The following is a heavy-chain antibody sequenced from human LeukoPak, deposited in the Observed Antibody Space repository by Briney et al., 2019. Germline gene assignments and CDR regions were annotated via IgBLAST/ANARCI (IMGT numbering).Heavy chain of an antibody. D-gene: IGHD3-22*01. CDR2: ISSSSSYI. CDR1: GFTFSSYS. Sequence: KPGGSLRLSCAASGFTFSSYSMNWVRQAPGKGLEWVSSISSSSSYIYYADSVKGRFTISRDNAKNSLYLQMNSLRAEDTAVYYCARAVVVGGAHPFGMDVWGQGTTVTVS. V-gene: IGHV3-21*01. CDR3: ARAVVVGGAHPFGMDV. J-gene: IGHJ6*02.